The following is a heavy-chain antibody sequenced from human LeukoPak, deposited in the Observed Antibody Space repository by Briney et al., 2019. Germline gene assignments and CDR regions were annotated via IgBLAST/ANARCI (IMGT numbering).Heavy chain of an antibody. V-gene: IGHV1-2*02. Sequence: GASVKVSCKASGYTFTGYYMHWVRQAPGQGLEWMGCINPNSGGTNYAQKFQGRVTMTRDTSISTAYMELSRLRSDDTAVYYCARVAAAGNYFDYWGQGTLVTVSS. CDR3: ARVAAAGNYFDY. D-gene: IGHD6-13*01. CDR2: INPNSGGT. J-gene: IGHJ4*02. CDR1: GYTFTGYY.